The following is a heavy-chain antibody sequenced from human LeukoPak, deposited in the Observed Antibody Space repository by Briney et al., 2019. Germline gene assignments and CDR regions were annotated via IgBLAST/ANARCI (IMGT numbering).Heavy chain of an antibody. CDR3: AKDRGDYPPFDY. V-gene: IGHV3-33*06. J-gene: IGHJ4*02. CDR1: GFTFSSYG. Sequence: PGGSLRLSCAASGFTFSSYGMHWVRQAPGKGLEWVAVIWYDGSNEYYADSVKGRFTISRDNSKNTLYLQMNSLRAEDTAVYYCAKDRGDYPPFDYWGQGTLVTVSS. D-gene: IGHD4-17*01. CDR2: IWYDGSNE.